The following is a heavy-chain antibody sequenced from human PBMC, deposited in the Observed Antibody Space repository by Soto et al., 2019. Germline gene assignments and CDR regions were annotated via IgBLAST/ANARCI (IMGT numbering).Heavy chain of an antibody. CDR2: INAGNGNT. Sequence: GASVKVSCKASGYTFTSYAMHWVRQAPGQRLEWMGWINAGNGNTKYSQKFQGRVTITADESTSTAYMELSSLRSEDTAVYYCSHGPDSSGYYYYYGMDVWGQGPTVTVYS. D-gene: IGHD3-22*01. CDR1: GYTFTSYA. V-gene: IGHV1-3*01. J-gene: IGHJ6*02. CDR3: SHGPDSSGYYYYYGMDV.